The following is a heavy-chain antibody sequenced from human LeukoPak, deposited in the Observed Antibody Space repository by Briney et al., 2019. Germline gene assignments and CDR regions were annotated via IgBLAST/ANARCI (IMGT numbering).Heavy chain of an antibody. CDR2: ISGSGGST. V-gene: IGHV3-23*01. CDR1: GFTFSNHA. J-gene: IGHJ4*02. CDR3: ARDQFSDYFRGADY. D-gene: IGHD3-16*01. Sequence: PGGSLRLSCAASGFTFSNHAMSWVRQVPGKGLEWVSVISGSGGSTYYADSVKGRFTMSRDNPKNTLYLQMNSLRAEDTAVYYCARDQFSDYFRGADYWGQGTLVTVSS.